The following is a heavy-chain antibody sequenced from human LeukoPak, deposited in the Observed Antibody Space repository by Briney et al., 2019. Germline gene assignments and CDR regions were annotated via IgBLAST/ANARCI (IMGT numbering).Heavy chain of an antibody. Sequence: SETLSLTCTVSGGSISSYYWSWIRQPPEKGLEWIGYIYYSGTTNYNPSLKSRVTISVDTSKNQFSLKLSSVTAAGTAVYYCARGVYIAAAQYGYWGQGTLVTVSS. CDR2: IYYSGTT. D-gene: IGHD6-13*01. V-gene: IGHV4-59*01. CDR1: GGSISSYY. CDR3: ARGVYIAAAQYGY. J-gene: IGHJ4*02.